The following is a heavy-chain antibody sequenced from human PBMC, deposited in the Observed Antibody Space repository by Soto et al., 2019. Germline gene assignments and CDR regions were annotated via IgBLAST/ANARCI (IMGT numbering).Heavy chain of an antibody. Sequence: EVQLVETGGGLVEPGGSLRLSCAASGFSLNNAWMNWVRQAPGKGLEWVAHIKSKSDGGTTDYAAPVKGRFTISRDDSKDTVYLQMNSLKTEDSAVYHCTPRGDYFYYYGVDVWGQGTTVTVSS. CDR1: GFSLNNAW. CDR2: IKSKSDGGTT. J-gene: IGHJ6*02. V-gene: IGHV3-15*07. D-gene: IGHD3-10*01. CDR3: TPRGDYFYYYGVDV.